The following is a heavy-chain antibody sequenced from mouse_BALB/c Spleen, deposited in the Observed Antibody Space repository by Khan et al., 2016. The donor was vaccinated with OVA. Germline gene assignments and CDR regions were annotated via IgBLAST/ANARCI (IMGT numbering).Heavy chain of an antibody. V-gene: IGHV5-6-3*01. CDR2: INTNVGST. CDR3: ARVGIIYYGNYAYYFDY. D-gene: IGHD2-1*01. J-gene: IGHJ2*01. Sequence: EVKLVESGGGLVQPGGSPKLSCAASGFTFSSYGMSWVRQTPDKRLELVATINTNVGSTYYPDSVKGRFTISRDNAKNTLYLQMSSLKSEDTAMYYCARVGIIYYGNYAYYFDYWGQGTTLTVSS. CDR1: GFTFSSYG.